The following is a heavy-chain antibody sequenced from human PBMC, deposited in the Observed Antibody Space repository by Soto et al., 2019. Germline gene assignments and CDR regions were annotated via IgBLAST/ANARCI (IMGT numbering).Heavy chain of an antibody. CDR3: AREGSVNWFDP. V-gene: IGHV4-38-2*02. J-gene: IGHJ5*02. Sequence: SETLSLTCAVSGYSISSGYYWGWIRQPPGKGLEWIGSIYHSGSTYYNPSLKSRVTISVDTSKNQFSLKLSSVTAADTAVYYCAREGSVNWFDPWGQGTLVTVSS. D-gene: IGHD6-25*01. CDR1: GYSISSGYY. CDR2: IYHSGST.